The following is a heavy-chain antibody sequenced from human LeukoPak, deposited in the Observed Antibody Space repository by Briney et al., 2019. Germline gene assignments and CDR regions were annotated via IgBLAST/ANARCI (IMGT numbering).Heavy chain of an antibody. Sequence: PSQTLSLTCTVSGGSISSGSYYWSWIRQPAGKGLEWIGRIYTSGSTNYNPSLKSRVTISVDTSKNQFSLKLSSVTAADTAVYYCARLRHYWGQGTLVAVSS. V-gene: IGHV4-61*02. J-gene: IGHJ4*02. CDR3: ARLRHY. CDR2: IYTSGST. CDR1: GGSISSGSYY.